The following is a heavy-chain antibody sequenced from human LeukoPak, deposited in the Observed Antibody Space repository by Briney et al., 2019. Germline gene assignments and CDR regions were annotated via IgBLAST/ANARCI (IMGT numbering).Heavy chain of an antibody. CDR3: ATHPGGLQSGFDN. CDR2: IHPGDSDT. Sequence: GESLKISCKGSGYTFTSYWIGWVRQMPGKGLEYMGIIHPGDSDTRYSPSFQGRVTISVDRSSTTAYLQWSRLRASDTAMYYCATHPGGLQSGFDNWGQGTLDTVSS. V-gene: IGHV5-51*01. J-gene: IGHJ4*02. CDR1: GYTFTSYW. D-gene: IGHD5-24*01.